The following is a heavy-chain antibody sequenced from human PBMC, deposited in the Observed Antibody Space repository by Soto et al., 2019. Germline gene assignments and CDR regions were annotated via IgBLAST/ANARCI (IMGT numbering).Heavy chain of an antibody. V-gene: IGHV3-13*01. J-gene: IGHJ4*02. D-gene: IGHD3-10*01. CDR3: ARGGELFRFDY. CDR2: IGNTGDT. Sequence: EVQLVESGGGLVQPGGSLRLSCAASGFTFSSSDMHWVRQATGKALEWVSAIGNTGDTYYPGSVKGRFTISRENAKNSLYLQMNTLRAGDTAVYYCARGGELFRFDYWGQGALVTVSS. CDR1: GFTFSSSD.